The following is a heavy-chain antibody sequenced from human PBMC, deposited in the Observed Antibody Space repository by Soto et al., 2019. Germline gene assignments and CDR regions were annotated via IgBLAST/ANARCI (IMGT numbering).Heavy chain of an antibody. V-gene: IGHV1-8*01. CDR1: VYTFTSYD. CDR2: MNPSTGNT. CDR3: ARGRIIVAGGFDP. J-gene: IGHJ5*02. Sequence: PSVKVSCKASVYTFTSYDIIWVRQATGQGLEWMGWMNPSTGNTDSAEKFQGRLTMTRNTSISTVYMELSSLSFEDTAVYYCARGRIIVAGGFDPWGQGTLVTVSS. D-gene: IGHD6-19*01.